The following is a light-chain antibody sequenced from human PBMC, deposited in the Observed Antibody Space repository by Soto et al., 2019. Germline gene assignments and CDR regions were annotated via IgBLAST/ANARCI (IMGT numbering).Light chain of an antibody. CDR1: QSVSSY. V-gene: IGKV3-11*01. CDR3: QQRSNWPWT. CDR2: DAS. Sequence: EIALTQSPATLSLSPGERATLSCWASQSVSSYLAWYQHKPGQAPRLLIYDASNRATGIPARFSGSGSGTDFTLTISSLEPEDFAVYYCQQRSNWPWTFGQGTKVEIK. J-gene: IGKJ1*01.